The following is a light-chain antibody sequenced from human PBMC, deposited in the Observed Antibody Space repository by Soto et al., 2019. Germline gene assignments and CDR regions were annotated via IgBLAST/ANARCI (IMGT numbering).Light chain of an antibody. CDR2: DAS. Sequence: DIQMTQSHPPLPDPLEDRVTIPSKASQDIRFYLNWFHQKTGQAPKLLIYDASQLETGVPSRFSGSGSGTDFTFTINSLQPEDIGTYYCQHYNSFPITFGQGTRLEIK. V-gene: IGKV1-33*01. J-gene: IGKJ5*01. CDR1: QDIRFY. CDR3: QHYNSFPIT.